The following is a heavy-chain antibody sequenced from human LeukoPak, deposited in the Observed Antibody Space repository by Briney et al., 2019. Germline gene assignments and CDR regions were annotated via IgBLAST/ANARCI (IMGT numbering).Heavy chain of an antibody. CDR2: IKQDESEK. CDR1: GFSFSNYW. V-gene: IGHV3-7*03. CDR3: ARLVGDVTTWDC. Sequence: GGSLRLSCTASGFSFSNYWMSWVRQAPGKGLEWVASIKQDESEKYYVDSVKGRFTTSRDNAKSSLYLQMNALRGEDTAVYYCARLVGDVTTWDCWGQGTLVTVSS. J-gene: IGHJ4*02. D-gene: IGHD1-26*01.